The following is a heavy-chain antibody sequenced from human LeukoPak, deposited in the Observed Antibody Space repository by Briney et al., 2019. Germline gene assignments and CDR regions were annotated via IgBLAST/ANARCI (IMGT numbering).Heavy chain of an antibody. D-gene: IGHD3-10*01. V-gene: IGHV4-4*07. CDR1: GGSISTYY. CDR3: AIRIWFGELPSAFDI. CDR2: IYTTGGT. J-gene: IGHJ3*02. Sequence: SETLSLSCSVSGGSISTYYWSWIRQPAGKGLEWIGRIYTTGGTNYNPSLKSRVTMSVDTSKNQFSLKLTSVTAADTAVYYCAIRIWFGELPSAFDIWGQGTMVTVSS.